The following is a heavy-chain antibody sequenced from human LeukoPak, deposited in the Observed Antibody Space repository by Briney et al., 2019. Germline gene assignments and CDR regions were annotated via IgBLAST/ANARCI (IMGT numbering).Heavy chain of an antibody. D-gene: IGHD3-10*01. V-gene: IGHV3-23*01. J-gene: IGHJ4*02. CDR2: IRGSGGST. CDR3: AKGGKTYYYGSGSLVG. Sequence: PGGSLRLSCAAAGFTFSSYAMSWVRQAPGKGLEWVSAIRGSGGSTYYAGSVKGRFPITRDNSKNTLCLQMNSLRAEDTAVYYCAKGGKTYYYGSGSLVGWGQGTLVTVSS. CDR1: GFTFSSYA.